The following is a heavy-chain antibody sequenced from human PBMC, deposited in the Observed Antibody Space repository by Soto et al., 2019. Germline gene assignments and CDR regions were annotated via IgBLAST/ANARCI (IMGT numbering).Heavy chain of an antibody. CDR2: IYYSGST. Sequence: LSLTCTVSGGSISSGGYYWSWIRQHPGKGLEWIGYIYYSGSTYYNPSLKSRVTISVDTSKNQFSLKLSSVTAADTAVYYCARDSNSGYDPGSYSWFDPWGQGTLVTVSS. D-gene: IGHD5-12*01. V-gene: IGHV4-31*03. CDR1: GGSISSGGYY. J-gene: IGHJ5*02. CDR3: ARDSNSGYDPGSYSWFDP.